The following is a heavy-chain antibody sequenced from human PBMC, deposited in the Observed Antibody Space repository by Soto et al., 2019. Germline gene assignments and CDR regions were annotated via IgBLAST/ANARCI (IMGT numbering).Heavy chain of an antibody. CDR2: FDPEDGET. D-gene: IGHD3-3*01. CDR3: ATGIRDYDFWSGYPRVNDAFDI. J-gene: IGHJ3*02. V-gene: IGHV1-24*01. CDR1: GYTLTELS. Sequence: ASVKVSCKVSGYTLTELSMHWVRQAPGKGLEWMGGFDPEDGETIYAQKFQGRVTMTEDTSTDTAYMELSSLRSEDTAVYYCATGIRDYDFWSGYPRVNDAFDIWGQGTMVTVSS.